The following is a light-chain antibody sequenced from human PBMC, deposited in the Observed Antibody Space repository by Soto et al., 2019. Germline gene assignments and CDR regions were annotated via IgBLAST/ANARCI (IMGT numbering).Light chain of an antibody. V-gene: IGKV1-27*01. CDR1: QNIRRD. CDR3: QKGGDAPFS. CDR2: AAS. Sequence: IQMTQSPSSLSASVGDRVTITCRASQNIRRDLTWYQQKPGKVPQLLIYAASTLQTGVPSRFSASGSGTDFTLTISSLQPEDVAAYYCQKGGDAPFSFGGGTKVDIK. J-gene: IGKJ4*01.